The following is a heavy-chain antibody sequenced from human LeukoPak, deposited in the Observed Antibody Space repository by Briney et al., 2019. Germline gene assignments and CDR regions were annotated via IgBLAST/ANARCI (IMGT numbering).Heavy chain of an antibody. Sequence: HPGRSLRLSCVGSGFTFDDYGMHWVRQAPGKGLEWGSGISWNSGRRGYADSVKGRFTISRDNAKTSLYLQMNSLRAEDMALYYCAKGPDYDILTPIDYWGQGTLVTVSS. J-gene: IGHJ4*02. CDR1: GFTFDDYG. CDR3: AKGPDYDILTPIDY. V-gene: IGHV3-9*03. CDR2: ISWNSGRR. D-gene: IGHD3-9*01.